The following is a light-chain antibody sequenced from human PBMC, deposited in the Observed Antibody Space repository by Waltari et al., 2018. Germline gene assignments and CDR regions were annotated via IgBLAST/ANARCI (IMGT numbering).Light chain of an antibody. CDR2: QDI. CDR3: QALGSNRWV. J-gene: IGLJ3*02. V-gene: IGLV3-1*01. CDR1: ILGNQY. Sequence: SDELTQPPSVSVSPGQTASITCSGDILGNQYASWYQQKPGQSPLLVIYQDINRPSGIPERFSGSKSGNTATLTISGTQAMDDADYYCQALGSNRWVFGGGTKLTVL.